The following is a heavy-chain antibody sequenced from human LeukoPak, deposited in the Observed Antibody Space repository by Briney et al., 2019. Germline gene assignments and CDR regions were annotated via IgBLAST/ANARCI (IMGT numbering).Heavy chain of an antibody. CDR1: GFTFSSYS. V-gene: IGHV3-21*01. Sequence: GGSLRLSCAASGFTFSSYSMNWVRQAPGKGLEWVSSISSSSSYIYYADSVKGRFTISRDNAKNSLYLQMNSLRAEDTAVYYCAREPRPSHGMDVWGQGTTVTVSS. CDR3: AREPRPSHGMDV. J-gene: IGHJ6*02. CDR2: ISSSSSYI.